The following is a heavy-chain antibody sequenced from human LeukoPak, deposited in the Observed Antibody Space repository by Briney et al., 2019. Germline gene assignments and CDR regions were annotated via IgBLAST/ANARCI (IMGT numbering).Heavy chain of an antibody. D-gene: IGHD1-26*01. CDR2: IDTDGGT. Sequence: GGSLRLSCQGSGFTFGSYDMHWVRQTSENGLEWVSTIDTDGGTYHADSVKGRFTVSRDNLRNSMCLHMNRLSASDTGVYYCTRIWSGRYSGGMDVWGLGTTVTVFS. CDR3: TRIWSGRYSGGMDV. J-gene: IGHJ6*02. CDR1: GFTFGSYD. V-gene: IGHV3-13*01.